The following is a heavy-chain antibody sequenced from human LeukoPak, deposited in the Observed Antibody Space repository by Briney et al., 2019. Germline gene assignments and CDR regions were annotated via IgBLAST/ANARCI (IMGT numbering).Heavy chain of an antibody. CDR1: GFTVSSNS. V-gene: IGHV3-66*02. CDR3: AKDSEVY. Sequence: GGSLRLSCTVSGFTVSSNSMSWVRQAPGKGLEWVSSIYSGGNTHYSDSVKGRFTISRDNSKNTLYLQMNSLRAEDTAVYYCAKDSEVYWGQGTLVTVSS. J-gene: IGHJ4*02. CDR2: IYSGGNT.